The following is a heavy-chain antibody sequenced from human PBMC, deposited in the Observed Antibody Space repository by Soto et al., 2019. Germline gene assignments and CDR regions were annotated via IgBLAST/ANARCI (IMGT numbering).Heavy chain of an antibody. D-gene: IGHD6-13*01. V-gene: IGHV4-30-4*01. CDR1: SGSISSGDYY. J-gene: IGHJ4*02. CDR3: ASRHSSPYFDY. Sequence: SETLSLTCTVSSGSISSGDYYWSWIRQPPGKGLEWIGSIYYSGSTYYNPSLKSRVTISVDTSKNQFSLKLNSVTAADTAVYYCASRHSSPYFDYWGQGTLVTVSS. CDR2: IYYSGST.